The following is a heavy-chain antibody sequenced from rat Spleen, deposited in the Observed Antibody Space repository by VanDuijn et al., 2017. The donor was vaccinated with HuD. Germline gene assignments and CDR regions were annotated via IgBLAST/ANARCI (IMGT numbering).Heavy chain of an antibody. CDR3: ASLMYTPDYLGVMDA. D-gene: IGHD1-6*01. V-gene: IGHV5-29*01. CDR1: GFTFSDYY. J-gene: IGHJ4*01. Sequence: EVQLVESDGGLVQPGRSLKLSCAASGFTFSDYYMAWVLQAPTKGLEWVATISYDGSTTYYRDSVKGRFTISRDNAESTLYLQMDSLRSEATATYYCASLMYTPDYLGVMDAWGQGASVTVSS. CDR2: ISYDGSTT.